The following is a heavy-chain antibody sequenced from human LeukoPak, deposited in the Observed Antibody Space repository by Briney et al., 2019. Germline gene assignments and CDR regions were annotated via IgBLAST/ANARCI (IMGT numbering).Heavy chain of an antibody. Sequence: PGGFLRLSCVASRFTLSSYWMIWVRQAPGKGLEWVAVISYDGSNKYYADSVKGRFTISRDNSKNTLYLQMNSLRAEDTAVYYCARYGSDAFDIWGQGTMVTVSS. CDR3: ARYGSDAFDI. V-gene: IGHV3-30*03. CDR1: RFTLSSYW. CDR2: ISYDGSNK. J-gene: IGHJ3*02. D-gene: IGHD3-10*01.